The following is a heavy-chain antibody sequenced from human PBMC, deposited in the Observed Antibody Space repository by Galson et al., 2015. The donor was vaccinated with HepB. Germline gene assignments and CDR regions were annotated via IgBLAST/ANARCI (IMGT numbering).Heavy chain of an antibody. D-gene: IGHD2-15*01. CDR3: ARGAHVVVVDATQNNWFDP. V-gene: IGHV1-18*01. CDR1: GYTFSRYS. Sequence: SVKVSCKASGYTFSRYSNTWVRQAPGQGLEWVGWISAYNRDTNYTQKLQGRVTMTTDTSTNTVYMELRSLRSDDTAIYYCARGAHVVVVDATQNNWFDPWDQGTLVTVSS. CDR2: ISAYNRDT. J-gene: IGHJ5*02.